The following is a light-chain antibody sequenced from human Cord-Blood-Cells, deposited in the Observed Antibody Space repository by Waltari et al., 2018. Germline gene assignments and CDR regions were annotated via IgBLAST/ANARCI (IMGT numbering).Light chain of an antibody. CDR2: EGS. V-gene: IGLV2-23*01. J-gene: IGLJ2*01. Sequence: QSALTQPASASGSPGQSITISCTGTSSDVGRYNLVFWYQQHPGKAPKLMIYEGSKRPSGVSNRFSGSKSGNTASLTISGLQAEDEADYYCCSYAGSVVFGGGTKLTVL. CDR3: CSYAGSVV. CDR1: SSDVGRYNL.